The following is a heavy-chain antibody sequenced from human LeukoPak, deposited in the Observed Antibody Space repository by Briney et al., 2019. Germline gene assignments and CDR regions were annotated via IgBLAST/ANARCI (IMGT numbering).Heavy chain of an antibody. CDR1: GDSINSAIYC. CDR2: ICHSGNT. CDR3: ARYCNAGACSMFKTFDV. Sequence: SETLSLTCTVSGDSINSAIYCRGWIRQPPGKDLEWIGTICHSGNTYYNPSLKSRVTVSVDTSKSQLSLRLNSVTAADTSVYYCARYCNAGACSMFKTFDVWGQGTMVTVSS. V-gene: IGHV4-39*01. J-gene: IGHJ3*01. D-gene: IGHD2-15*01.